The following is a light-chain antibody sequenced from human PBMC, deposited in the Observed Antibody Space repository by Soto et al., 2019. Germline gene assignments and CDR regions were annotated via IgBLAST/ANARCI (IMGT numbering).Light chain of an antibody. CDR2: AAS. CDR3: QQYKDYVYT. V-gene: IGKV1-8*01. J-gene: IGKJ2*01. CDR1: QGISSY. Sequence: AIRMTQSPSSFSASTGDRVTITCRASQGISSYLAWYQQKPGKAPKLLIYAASTLQRGVPSRFSGSGSATEFTLTISGLQPDDFATYYCQQYKDYVYTFGQGTKVDIK.